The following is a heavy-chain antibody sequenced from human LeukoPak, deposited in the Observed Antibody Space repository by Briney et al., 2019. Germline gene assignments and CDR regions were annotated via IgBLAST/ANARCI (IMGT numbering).Heavy chain of an antibody. D-gene: IGHD6-6*01. CDR3: ARAATPYSSSIIGGPFDP. CDR1: GYTFTSYY. J-gene: IGHJ5*02. CDR2: INPSGGST. Sequence: ASVKVSCKASGYTFTSYYMHWVRQALGQGLEWMGIINPSGGSTSYAQKFQGRVTITRDTSTSTVYMELSSLRSEDTAVYYCARAATPYSSSIIGGPFDPWGQGTLVTVSS. V-gene: IGHV1-46*03.